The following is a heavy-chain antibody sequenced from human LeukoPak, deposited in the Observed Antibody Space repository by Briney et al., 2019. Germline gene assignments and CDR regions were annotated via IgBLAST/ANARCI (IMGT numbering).Heavy chain of an antibody. Sequence: GGSLRLSCAASGFTFSTYWMHWVRQAPGKGLVWVSQISNDGTTTRYADSVKGRFTISRDNAKNTLYLQMISLRAEDTAVYYCARDHRTSTSFDYWGQRTLVTVSS. CDR2: ISNDGTTT. V-gene: IGHV3-74*01. CDR3: ARDHRTSTSFDY. J-gene: IGHJ4*02. D-gene: IGHD2-2*01. CDR1: GFTFSTYW.